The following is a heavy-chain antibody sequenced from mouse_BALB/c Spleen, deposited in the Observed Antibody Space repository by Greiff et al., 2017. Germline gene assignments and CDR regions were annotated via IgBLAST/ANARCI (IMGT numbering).Heavy chain of an antibody. CDR1: GYTFSSYW. D-gene: IGHD3-1*01. J-gene: IGHJ3*01. Sequence: QVQLQQSGAELMKPGASVKISCKATGYTFSSYWIEWVKQRPGHGLEWIGEILPGSGSTNYNEKFKGKATFTADTSSNTAYMQLSSLTSEDSAVYYCARGQAARATGFAYWGQGTLVTVSA. V-gene: IGHV1-9*01. CDR3: ARGQAARATGFAY. CDR2: ILPGSGST.